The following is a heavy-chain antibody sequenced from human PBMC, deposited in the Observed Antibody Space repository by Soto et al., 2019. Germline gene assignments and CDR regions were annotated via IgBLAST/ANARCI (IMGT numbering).Heavy chain of an antibody. CDR3: ARGRGELIFDY. D-gene: IGHD3-10*01. CDR1: GGSISSGEYY. V-gene: IGHV4-30-4*01. J-gene: IGHJ4*02. CDR2: TYDSGST. Sequence: PSETLSLTCTVSGGSISSGEYYWSWIRQPPGKGLEWIGDTYDSGSTYYNPSLKSRVIISVDTSKKQFSLKLSSVTAADTAVYYCARGRGELIFDYWGQGTLVTAPQ.